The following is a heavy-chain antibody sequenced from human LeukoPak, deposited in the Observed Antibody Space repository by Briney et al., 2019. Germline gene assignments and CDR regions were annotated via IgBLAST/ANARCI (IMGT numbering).Heavy chain of an antibody. V-gene: IGHV3-23*01. CDR2: ISGSGGST. CDR3: AKDGSSGTYFDY. D-gene: IGHD3-10*01. CDR1: GFTFSSYS. J-gene: IGHJ4*02. Sequence: GGSLRLSCAASGFTFSSYSMNWVRQAPGKGLEWVSAISGSGGSTYHADSVKGRITISRDNSKNTLYLQVNSLRVEDTAVYYCAKDGSSGTYFDYWGQGTLVTVSS.